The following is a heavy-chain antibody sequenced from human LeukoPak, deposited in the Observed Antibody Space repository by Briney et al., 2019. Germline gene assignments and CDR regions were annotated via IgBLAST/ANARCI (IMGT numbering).Heavy chain of an antibody. J-gene: IGHJ6*03. CDR3: ARVEWQLVLSTYYYYMDV. V-gene: IGHV1-69*13. CDR2: IIPIFGTA. D-gene: IGHD6-6*01. Sequence: GASVKVSCKASGGTFSSYAISWVRQAPGQGLEWMGGIIPIFGTANYAQKFQGRVTITADESTSTAYMELSSLRSEDTAVYYCARVEWQLVLSTYYYYMDVWGKGTTVTVSS. CDR1: GGTFSSYA.